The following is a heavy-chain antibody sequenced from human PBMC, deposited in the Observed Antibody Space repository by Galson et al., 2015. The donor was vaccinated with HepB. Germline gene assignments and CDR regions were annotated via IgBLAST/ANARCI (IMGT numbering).Heavy chain of an antibody. CDR3: AKSGGYYYDSSGYSLLVY. Sequence: SLRLSCAASGFTFSSYAMSWVRQAPGKGLEWVSAISGSGGSTYYADSVKGRFTISRDNSKNTLYLQMNSLRAEDTAVYYCAKSGGYYYDSSGYSLLVYWGQGTLVTVSS. D-gene: IGHD3-22*01. J-gene: IGHJ4*02. CDR2: ISGSGGST. V-gene: IGHV3-23*01. CDR1: GFTFSSYA.